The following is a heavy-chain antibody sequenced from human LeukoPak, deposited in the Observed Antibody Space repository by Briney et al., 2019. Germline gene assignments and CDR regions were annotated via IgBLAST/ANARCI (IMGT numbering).Heavy chain of an antibody. J-gene: IGHJ4*02. CDR2: IYNSRNT. V-gene: IGHV4-39*01. CDR1: SDSISSGSYY. CDR3: ARHRGYSYGPLAY. D-gene: IGHD5-18*01. Sequence: SVTPSLTSTVSSDSISSGSYYCGSIRQPPGKWLELIASIYNSRNTNYNPSLKSRVTISVDTSKNEFYLKVSSVTAADTAVYYCARHRGYSYGPLAYWGEGTLVSV.